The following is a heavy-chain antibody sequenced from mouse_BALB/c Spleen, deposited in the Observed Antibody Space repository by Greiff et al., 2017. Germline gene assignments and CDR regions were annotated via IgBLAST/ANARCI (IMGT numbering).Heavy chain of an antibody. CDR1: GFSLTSYG. D-gene: IGHD2-4*01. CDR2: IWSGGST. Sequence: QVQLQQSGPGLVQPSQSLSITCTVSGFSLTSYGVHWVRQSPGKGLEWLGVIWSGGSTDYNAAFISRLSISKDNSKSQVFFRMNSLQDNDTAIYYSARNWYDYDDRWFAYWGQGNLVTVSA. CDR3: ARNWYDYDDRWFAY. V-gene: IGHV2-2*02. J-gene: IGHJ3*01.